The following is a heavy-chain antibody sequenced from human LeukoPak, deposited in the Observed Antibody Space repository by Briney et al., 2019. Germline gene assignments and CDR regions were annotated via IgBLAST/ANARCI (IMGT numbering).Heavy chain of an antibody. D-gene: IGHD2-21*01. CDR3: ASYPRSIPTPPFDY. CDR2: INPNNGDT. V-gene: IGHV1-2*02. Sequence: ASVKVSCKASGYTFTAQYMHWVRQAPGQGLEWMGWINPNNGDTKYAQSFLGRVTMARDTSTTTAYMELSSLRSDDTAVYFCASYPRSIPTPPFDYWGQGTLVTVSS. CDR1: GYTFTAQY. J-gene: IGHJ4*02.